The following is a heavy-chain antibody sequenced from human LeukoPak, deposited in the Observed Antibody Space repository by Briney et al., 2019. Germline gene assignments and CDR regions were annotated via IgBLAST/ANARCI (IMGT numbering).Heavy chain of an antibody. D-gene: IGHD6-13*01. V-gene: IGHV4-59*08. Sequence: SETLSLTFTVSGGSISNYYWSWIRQPPGKGLEWIGYIYYSGSTNYNPSLKSRVTISVDTSKNQFSLKLSSVAAADTAVYYCARQWSGSSWLIFDYWGQGTLVTVSS. J-gene: IGHJ4*02. CDR1: GGSISNYY. CDR2: IYYSGST. CDR3: ARQWSGSSWLIFDY.